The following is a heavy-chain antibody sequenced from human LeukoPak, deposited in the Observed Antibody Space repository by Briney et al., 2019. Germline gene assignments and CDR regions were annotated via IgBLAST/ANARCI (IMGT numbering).Heavy chain of an antibody. D-gene: IGHD5-12*01. CDR2: INTNTGNP. J-gene: IGHJ6*02. V-gene: IGHV7-4-1*02. Sequence: GASVKVSCKASGYTFIRYAMNWVRQAPGQGLEGWGWINTNTGNPTYAQGFTGRFVFSLDTSVSTAYLQISSLKAEDTAVYYCAREIWYSGYDALGMDVWGQGTTVTVSS. CDR1: GYTFIRYA. CDR3: AREIWYSGYDALGMDV.